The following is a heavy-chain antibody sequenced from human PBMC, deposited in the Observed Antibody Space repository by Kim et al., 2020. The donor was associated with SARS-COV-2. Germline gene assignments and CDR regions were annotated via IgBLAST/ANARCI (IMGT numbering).Heavy chain of an antibody. D-gene: IGHD3-10*01. Sequence: SETLSLTCNVSGFSISSGNYWAWIRQPPGKGLEWIGNVFHGGSTYTNPSLKSQVTFSVDTSKNHFSLKMTSMTAADTAVYYCARVVGAGSWGWFDPWGQGTLVTVSS. CDR2: VFHGGST. CDR1: GFSISSGNY. V-gene: IGHV4-38-2*02. J-gene: IGHJ5*02. CDR3: ARVVGAGSWGWFDP.